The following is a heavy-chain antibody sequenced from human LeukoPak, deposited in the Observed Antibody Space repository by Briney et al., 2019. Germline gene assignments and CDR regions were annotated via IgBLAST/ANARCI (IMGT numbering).Heavy chain of an antibody. J-gene: IGHJ4*02. CDR1: GGTFSSYA. V-gene: IGHV1-2*02. D-gene: IGHD2-8*01. Sequence: ASVKVSCKASGGTFSSYAISWVRPAPGQGLEWMGWINPNSGGTNYAQKFQGRVTMTRDTSISTAYMELSRLRSDDTAVYYCAREPDAWGQGTLVTVSS. CDR2: INPNSGGT. CDR3: AREPDA.